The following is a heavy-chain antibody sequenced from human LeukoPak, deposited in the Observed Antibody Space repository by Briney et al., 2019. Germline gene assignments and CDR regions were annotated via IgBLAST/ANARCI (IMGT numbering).Heavy chain of an antibody. CDR3: ARSGWGWPGGAFDI. CDR1: GGSISSGSYY. V-gene: IGHV4-61*02. Sequence: PSETLSLTCTVSGGSISSGSYYWSWIRQPAGKGLEWIGRIYTSGSTNYNPSLKSRVTISVDTSKNQFSLKLSSVTAADTAVYYCARSGWGWPGGAFDIWGQGTMVTVSS. D-gene: IGHD6-25*01. CDR2: IYTSGST. J-gene: IGHJ3*02.